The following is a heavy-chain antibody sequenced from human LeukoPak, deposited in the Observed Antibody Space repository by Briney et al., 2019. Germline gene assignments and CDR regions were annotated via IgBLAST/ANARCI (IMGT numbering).Heavy chain of an antibody. CDR2: ISSSSSYI. D-gene: IGHD4-17*01. Sequence: PGGSLRLSCAASGFTFSSCGFNWVRQAPGKGLEWVSSISSSSSYIYYADSVKGRFTISRDNAENSLYLQMNSLRAEDTAVYYCARVGGGYKTTVTTFAYDYWGQGTLVTVSS. J-gene: IGHJ4*02. CDR1: GFTFSSCG. CDR3: ARVGGGYKTTVTTFAYDY. V-gene: IGHV3-21*01.